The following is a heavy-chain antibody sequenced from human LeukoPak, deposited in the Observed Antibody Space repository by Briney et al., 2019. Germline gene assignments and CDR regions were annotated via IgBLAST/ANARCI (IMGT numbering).Heavy chain of an antibody. CDR1: GFTFSSYA. J-gene: IGHJ4*02. CDR3: AREEVKSFDN. V-gene: IGHV3-23*01. CDR2: ISGSGDNT. Sequence: GGSLRLSCAASGFTFSSYAMSWVRQAPGKGLEWVSGISGSGDNTYYADSVKGRFTISRDNSKNTLYLQMNSLRVEDTAVYYCAREEVKSFDNWGQGTLVTVSS.